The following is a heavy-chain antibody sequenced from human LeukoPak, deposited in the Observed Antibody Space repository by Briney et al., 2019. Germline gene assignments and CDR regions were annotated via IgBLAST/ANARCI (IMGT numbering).Heavy chain of an antibody. J-gene: IGHJ4*02. CDR3: ARALTALAAYDY. CDR2: ISGSSSYT. Sequence: PGGSLRLSYAASGFSFSDYYMSWIRQAPGKGLEWVSYISGSSSYTNYADFVKGRFTISRDDAKNSLYLQMNSLRDEDTAVYYCARALTALAAYDYWGQGALVTVSS. CDR1: GFSFSDYY. V-gene: IGHV3-11*05. D-gene: IGHD1-14*01.